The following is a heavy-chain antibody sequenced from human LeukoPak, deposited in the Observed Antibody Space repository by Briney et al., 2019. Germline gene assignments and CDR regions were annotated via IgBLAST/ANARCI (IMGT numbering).Heavy chain of an antibody. CDR3: ARESGELRYYYGMDV. Sequence: ASVKVSCKASGGTFSSYAISWVRQAPGQGLEWMGGIIPIFGTANYAQKFQGRVTITADKSTSTAYMELSSLRSEDTAVYYCARESGELRYYYGMDVWGQGTTVTVSS. J-gene: IGHJ6*02. CDR2: IIPIFGTA. CDR1: GGTFSSYA. V-gene: IGHV1-69*06. D-gene: IGHD1-7*01.